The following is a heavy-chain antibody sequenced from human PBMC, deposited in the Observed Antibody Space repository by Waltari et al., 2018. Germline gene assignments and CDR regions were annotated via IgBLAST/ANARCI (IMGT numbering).Heavy chain of an antibody. J-gene: IGHJ4*02. CDR3: AKDIAAAGQLYYFDY. V-gene: IGHV3-9*01. Sequence: EVQLVESGGGLVQPGRSLRLSCAASGFTFDDYAMPWVRQAPGKGLEWVSGISWNSGSIGYADSVKGRFTISRDNAKNSLYLQMNSLRAEDTALYYCAKDIAAAGQLYYFDYWGQGTLVTVSS. D-gene: IGHD6-13*01. CDR1: GFTFDDYA. CDR2: ISWNSGSI.